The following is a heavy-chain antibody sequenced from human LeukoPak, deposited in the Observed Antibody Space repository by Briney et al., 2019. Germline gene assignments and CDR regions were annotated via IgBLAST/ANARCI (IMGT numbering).Heavy chain of an antibody. CDR2: IYYSGST. V-gene: IGHV4-59*01. D-gene: IGHD3-10*01. CDR1: GGSISSYY. Sequence: SETLSLTCTVSGGSISSYYWSWIRQPPGKGLEWIGYIYYSGSTNYNPSLKSRVTISVDTSKNQFSLKLSSVTAADTAVYYCAREQASYNDYFDYWGQGTLVTVSS. CDR3: AREQASYNDYFDY. J-gene: IGHJ4*02.